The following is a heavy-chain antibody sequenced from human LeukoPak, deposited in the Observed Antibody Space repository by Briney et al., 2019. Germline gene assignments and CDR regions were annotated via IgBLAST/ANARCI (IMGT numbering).Heavy chain of an antibody. CDR3: ARDYSGSYYYYYGMDV. CDR1: GFTITSYG. D-gene: IGHD1-26*01. Sequence: GASLRLSCAASGFTITSYGMSWVRQAPGKGLEWVSTITGSGTSTYYADSVKGRFTISRDNSKNTLYLQMNSLRAEDTAVYYCARDYSGSYYYYYGMDVWGQGTTVTVSS. CDR2: ITGSGTST. V-gene: IGHV3-23*01. J-gene: IGHJ6*02.